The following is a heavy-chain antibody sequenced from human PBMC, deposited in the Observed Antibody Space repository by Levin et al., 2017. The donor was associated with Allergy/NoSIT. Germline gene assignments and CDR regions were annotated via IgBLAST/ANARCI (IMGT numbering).Heavy chain of an antibody. V-gene: IGHV3-23*01. CDR1: GFTFSSYA. CDR2: ISVSGDNT. Sequence: ETLSLTCAASGFTFSSYAMSWVRQAPGKGLEWVSSISVSGDNTYYADSVKGRFTISRDTSKNTLYLQMNSLRAEDTAVYYCAKGRGYCSGGSCYSDYWGQGTLVTVSS. CDR3: AKGRGYCSGGSCYSDY. D-gene: IGHD2-15*01. J-gene: IGHJ4*02.